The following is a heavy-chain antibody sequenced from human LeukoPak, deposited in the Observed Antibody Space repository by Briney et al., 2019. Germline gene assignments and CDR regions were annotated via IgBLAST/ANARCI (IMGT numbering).Heavy chain of an antibody. D-gene: IGHD4-17*01. Sequence: PGGSLRLSCAASGFTLSSYGMSWVRQAPGKGLEWVSAISGSGGSTYYADSVKGRFTISRDNSKNTLYLQMNSLRAEDTAVYYCAKDTYGDYDHYFDYWGQGTLVTVSS. CDR3: AKDTYGDYDHYFDY. CDR1: GFTLSSYG. J-gene: IGHJ4*02. CDR2: ISGSGGST. V-gene: IGHV3-23*01.